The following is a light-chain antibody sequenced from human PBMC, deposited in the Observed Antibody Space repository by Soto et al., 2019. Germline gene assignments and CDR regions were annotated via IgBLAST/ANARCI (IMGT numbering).Light chain of an antibody. Sequence: QAVVTQEPSFSVSPGRTVTLTCGLSSGSVSSSYYPSWYQQTPGQSPRTLIYTTNTRSSGVPDRFSGSIVGNKAALTITGAQADDESDYYWVLYMGSGIWVFGGGTQLTVL. CDR3: VLYMGSGIWV. CDR2: TTN. CDR1: SGSVSSSYY. V-gene: IGLV8-61*01. J-gene: IGLJ3*02.